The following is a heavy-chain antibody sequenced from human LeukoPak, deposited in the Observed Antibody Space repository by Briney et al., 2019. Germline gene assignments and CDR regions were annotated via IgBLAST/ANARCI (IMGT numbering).Heavy chain of an antibody. CDR1: GFTFTTYW. D-gene: IGHD3-22*01. CDR2: INQDGTEK. CDR3: AKDPNYYDSSGYYYYYYYYMDV. J-gene: IGHJ6*03. Sequence: QPGGSLRLSCAASGFTFTTYWMSWVRQLPGKGLEWVANINQDGTEKYYVDSVKGRFTISRDNAKNSLDLQMNSLRAEDTAVYYCAKDPNYYDSSGYYYYYYYYMDVWGKGTTVTISS. V-gene: IGHV3-7*01.